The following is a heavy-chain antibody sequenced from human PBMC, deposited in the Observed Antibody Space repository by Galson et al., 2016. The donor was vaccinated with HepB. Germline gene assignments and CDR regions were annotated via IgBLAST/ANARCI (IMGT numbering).Heavy chain of an antibody. Sequence: TLSLTCTVSGASISSGNYYWTWIRQPAGKGLEWIGRVQTSGSTTYTPSLKSRVTFSVDTSKNQFSLRLTSVTAADTAMYYRARFLYSSWFDPWGQGTLVTVSS. J-gene: IGHJ5*02. CDR3: ARFLYSSWFDP. CDR1: GASISSGNYY. CDR2: VQTSGST. D-gene: IGHD5-18*01. V-gene: IGHV4-61*02.